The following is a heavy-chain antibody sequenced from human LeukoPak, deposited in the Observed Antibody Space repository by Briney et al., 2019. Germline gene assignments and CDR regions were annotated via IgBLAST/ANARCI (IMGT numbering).Heavy chain of an antibody. V-gene: IGHV3-7*01. Sequence: PGGSLRLSCAASGFTFRSHWMTWVRLAPGKGLEWVAHIKQGGNTKHYVGSVKGRFTISRDDAQNTLYLQMNSLRDDDTAVYYCVRGPSFGDFVDYLDSWGQGTRVTVSS. D-gene: IGHD4-17*01. CDR1: GFTFRSHW. CDR3: VRGPSFGDFVDYLDS. CDR2: IKQGGNTK. J-gene: IGHJ4*02.